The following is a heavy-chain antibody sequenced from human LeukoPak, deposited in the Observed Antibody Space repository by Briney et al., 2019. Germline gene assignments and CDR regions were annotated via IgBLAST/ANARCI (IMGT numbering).Heavy chain of an antibody. J-gene: IGHJ4*02. CDR3: ARPGDYYRSGTIDNGPFDY. CDR1: GGSFSSGSW. D-gene: IGHD3-10*01. CDR2: YFHSGST. Sequence: SGTLSLTCAVSGGSFSSGSWWSWVRPPPGEGLGWIGEYFHSGSTNYNPSLKSRVTISVDNSKNQFSLKLNSVTAEDTAVYYCARPGDYYRSGTIDNGPFDYWGQRTLVTHSP. V-gene: IGHV4-4*02.